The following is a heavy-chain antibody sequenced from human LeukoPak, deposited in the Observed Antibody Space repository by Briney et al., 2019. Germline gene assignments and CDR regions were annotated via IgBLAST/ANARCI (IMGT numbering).Heavy chain of an antibody. CDR3: ARDGIAVAGRPLDY. Sequence: SETLSLTCTVSGGSISSYYWSWIRQPPGKGLEWIGYIYYSGSTNYNPSLKSRVTISVDTSKNQFSLKLGSVTAADTAVYYCARDGIAVAGRPLDYWGQGTLVTVSS. D-gene: IGHD6-19*01. J-gene: IGHJ4*02. V-gene: IGHV4-59*01. CDR2: IYYSGST. CDR1: GGSISSYY.